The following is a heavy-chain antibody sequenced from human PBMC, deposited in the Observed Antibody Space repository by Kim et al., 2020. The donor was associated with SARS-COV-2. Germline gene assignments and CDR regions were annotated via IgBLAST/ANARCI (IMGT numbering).Heavy chain of an antibody. CDR1: GNTFKRYF. J-gene: IGHJ4*02. V-gene: IGHV1-46*02. CDR3: ATSPLPDELGFADSYYFDF. CDR2: INPSGGST. D-gene: IGHD2-21*02. Sequence: ASVKVSCKASGNTFKRYFMHWVRQAPGRGLEWMGIINPSGGSTGYAQTFQGRVTMTRDTSTSTVYMDLSSLRSEDTAVYYCATSPLPDELGFADSYYFDFWGQGPLVTVSS.